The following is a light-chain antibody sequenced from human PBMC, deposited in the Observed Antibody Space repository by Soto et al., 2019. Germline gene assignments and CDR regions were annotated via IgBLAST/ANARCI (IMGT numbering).Light chain of an antibody. V-gene: IGLV1-47*01. J-gene: IGLJ1*01. CDR1: SSNIGSNY. Sequence: QSVLTQPPSASGTPGQRVTISCSRSSSNIGSNYVYWYQQLPGTAPKLLIYRNNQRPSGVPDRFSGSKSGTSASLAISGLRSEDEADYYCAAWDDSLSDVFGTGT. CDR2: RNN. CDR3: AAWDDSLSDV.